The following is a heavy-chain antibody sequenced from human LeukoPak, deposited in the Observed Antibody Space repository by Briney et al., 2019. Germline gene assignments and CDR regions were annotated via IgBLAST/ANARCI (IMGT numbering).Heavy chain of an antibody. V-gene: IGHV3-7*01. Sequence: PGGSLRLSCAASGFSFGDFFMSWARQAPGKGLEWVANINLDGSEKFHVDSVKGRFTISRDNAKNSLYLQMNSLRAEDTAVYYCARDGAASGWYVPVVDYWGQGTLVTVSS. CDR3: ARDGAASGWYVPVVDY. CDR1: GFSFGDFF. D-gene: IGHD6-19*01. CDR2: INLDGSEK. J-gene: IGHJ4*02.